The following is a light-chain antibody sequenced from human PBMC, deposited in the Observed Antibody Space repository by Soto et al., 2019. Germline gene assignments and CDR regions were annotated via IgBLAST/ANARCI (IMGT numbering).Light chain of an antibody. CDR1: QSVSSN. CDR2: GAS. Sequence: EIVMTQSPATLSVSLGERATLSCRASQSVSSNLAWYQQKPGQAPRLLIYGASTRATGIPARFSGSGSVTEFTRTIVNLQSEDFAVYYCQQYNNWPPRTFGQGTKLEIK. J-gene: IGKJ2*01. V-gene: IGKV3-15*01. CDR3: QQYNNWPPRT.